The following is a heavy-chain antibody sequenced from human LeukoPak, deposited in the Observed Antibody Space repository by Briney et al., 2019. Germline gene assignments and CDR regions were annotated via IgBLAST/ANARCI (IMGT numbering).Heavy chain of an antibody. CDR3: ARQSTIAAAKIDP. CDR1: GGSISDSNYY. J-gene: IGHJ5*02. V-gene: IGHV4-39*01. Sequence: TASETLSLTCTVSGGSISDSNYYWGWIRQPPGRGLEWIGNIYYRGNTFYSPSLKSRVTVSVDTSKNQFSLKLNSVTAADTAIYYCARQSTIAAAKIDPWGQGSLATVSS. D-gene: IGHD6-25*01. CDR2: IYYRGNT.